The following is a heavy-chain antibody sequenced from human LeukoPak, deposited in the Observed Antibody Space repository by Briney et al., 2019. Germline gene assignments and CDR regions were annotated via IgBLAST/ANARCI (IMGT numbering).Heavy chain of an antibody. CDR2: VSYNGLEI. V-gene: IGHV3-30*03. CDR1: GFLFNEHG. CDR3: VRWRITMVRGGKFDAFDI. D-gene: IGHD3-10*01. Sequence: GGSLRLSCAASGFLFNEHGLHWVRQAPGKGLEWLALVSYNGLEIYYGDSVKGRFTISRDNSRDTVYLQMNSLTPEDTAVYYCVRWRITMVRGGKFDAFDIWGQGTMVTVSS. J-gene: IGHJ3*02.